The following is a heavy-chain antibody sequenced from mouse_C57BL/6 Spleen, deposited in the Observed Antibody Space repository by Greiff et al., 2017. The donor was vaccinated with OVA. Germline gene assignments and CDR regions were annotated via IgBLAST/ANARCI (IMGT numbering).Heavy chain of an antibody. CDR2: IYPGDGDT. CDR1: GYAFSSSW. CDR3: ARVGDEGFDY. V-gene: IGHV1-82*01. J-gene: IGHJ2*01. Sequence: QVQLQQSGPELVKPGASVKISCKASGYAFSSSWMNWVKQRPGKGLEWIGRIYPGDGDTNYNGKFKGKATLTADKSSSTAYMQLSSLTSEDSAVYFCARVGDEGFDYWGQGTTLTVSS. D-gene: IGHD3-3*01.